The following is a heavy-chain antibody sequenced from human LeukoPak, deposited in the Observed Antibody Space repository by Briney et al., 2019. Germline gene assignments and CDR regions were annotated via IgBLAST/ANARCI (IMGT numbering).Heavy chain of an antibody. CDR2: VIPIFGTP. CDR1: GDTFTKHA. D-gene: IGHD2-2*01. V-gene: IGHV1-69*05. CDR3: ARVIVVVPATRIWFDP. Sequence: ASVKVSCKASGDTFTKHAISWVRQAPGQGLEWMGGVIPIFGTPKYAQKFQGRVTITTDESTSTAYMEVSSLKSEDTAVYYCARVIVVVPATRIWFDPWGQGTLVTVSS. J-gene: IGHJ5*02.